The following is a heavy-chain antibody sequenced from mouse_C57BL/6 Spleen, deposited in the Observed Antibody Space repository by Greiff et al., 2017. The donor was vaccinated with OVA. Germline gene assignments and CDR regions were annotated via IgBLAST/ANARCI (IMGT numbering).Heavy chain of an antibody. J-gene: IGHJ1*03. D-gene: IGHD1-1*01. V-gene: IGHV5-17*01. CDR1: GFTFSDYG. CDR2: ISSGSSTI. CDR3: ARDYGSSARYFEV. Sequence: EVHLVESGGGLVKPGGSLKLSCAASGFTFSDYGMHWVRQAPEKGLEWVAYISSGSSTIYYADTVKGRFTISRDNAKNTLFLQMTSLRSEDTAMYYGARDYGSSARYFEVWGTGTTVTVSS.